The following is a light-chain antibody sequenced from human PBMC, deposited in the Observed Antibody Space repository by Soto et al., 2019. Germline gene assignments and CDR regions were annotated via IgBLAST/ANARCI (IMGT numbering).Light chain of an antibody. Sequence: QSVLTQPPSVSAAPGQKVTISCSGISSNIGNYYVSWYQQFPGTAPKLLIYEDNKRPSGIPDRFSGSKSGTSATLGITGLQTGDEADYYCGTWDSSLSAGVFGGGTKLTVL. CDR3: GTWDSSLSAGV. J-gene: IGLJ2*01. CDR1: SSNIGNYY. V-gene: IGLV1-51*02. CDR2: EDN.